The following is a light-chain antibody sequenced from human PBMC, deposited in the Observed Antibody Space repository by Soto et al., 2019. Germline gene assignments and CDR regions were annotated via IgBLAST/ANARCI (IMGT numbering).Light chain of an antibody. J-gene: IGKJ1*01. CDR3: QQSYSTPRT. V-gene: IGKV1-39*01. CDR1: QSLSSY. Sequence: DIHITQYPYSLFASVRNRVTITCRASQSLSSYLNWYQQKPGKVPKLLIDAASSLQSGVPSRFIGSGSGTDFALTIRSLRPEDFATYYCQQSYSTPRTFGQGTKVDIK. CDR2: AAS.